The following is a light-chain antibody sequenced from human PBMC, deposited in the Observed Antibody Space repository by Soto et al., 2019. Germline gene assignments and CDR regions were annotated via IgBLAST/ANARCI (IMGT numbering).Light chain of an antibody. V-gene: IGKV1-39*01. CDR3: QESYSTPYT. CDR1: QSISTY. Sequence: DIPMTQSPSSLSASLGDRVTITCRASQSISTYLNWYQQKPGKAPKLLIYAASSLQSGVPSRFSGSGSGTDFPLTISSLQPEDFATYFCQESYSTPYTFGLGTKLEIK. CDR2: AAS. J-gene: IGKJ2*01.